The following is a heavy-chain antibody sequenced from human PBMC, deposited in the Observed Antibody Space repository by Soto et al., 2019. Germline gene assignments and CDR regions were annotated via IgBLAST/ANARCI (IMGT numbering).Heavy chain of an antibody. Sequence: QVQLVQSGAEVKKPGSSVKVSCKASGGTFSSYTISWVRQAPGQGLEWMGRIIPILGIANYAQKFQGRVTITADKSTSTAYMDRNSLRSEDTAVYYCARGGSPDYWGQGTLVTVSS. D-gene: IGHD2-15*01. V-gene: IGHV1-69*02. CDR3: ARGGSPDY. CDR2: IIPILGIA. J-gene: IGHJ4*02. CDR1: GGTFSSYT.